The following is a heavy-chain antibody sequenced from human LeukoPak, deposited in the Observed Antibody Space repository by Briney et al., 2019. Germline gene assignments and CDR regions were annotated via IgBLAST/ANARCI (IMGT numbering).Heavy chain of an antibody. CDR1: GDSISSSSYY. J-gene: IGHJ4*02. CDR2: IYYSGST. CDR3: ARGSFYGYRPEWDY. Sequence: SETLSLTCIVSGDSISSSSYYWGWIRQPPGKGLEWIGSIYYSGSTYYNPSLKSRVTISVDTSKNQFSLKLSSVTAADTAVYYCARGSFYGYRPEWDYWGQGTLVTVSS. V-gene: IGHV4-39*01. D-gene: IGHD3-10*01.